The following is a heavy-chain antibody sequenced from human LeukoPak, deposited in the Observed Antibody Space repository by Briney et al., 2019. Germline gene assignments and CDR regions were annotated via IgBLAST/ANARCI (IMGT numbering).Heavy chain of an antibody. D-gene: IGHD3-22*01. J-gene: IGHJ5*02. Sequence: SETLSLTCTVSGGSISSSSYYWGWIRQPPGKGLEWIGSIYYSGSTYYNPSLKSRVTISVDTSKNQFSLKLSSVTAADTAVYYCAREAVYYHDSSGYYHSWFDPWGQGTLVTVSS. CDR3: AREAVYYHDSSGYYHSWFDP. CDR1: GGSISSSSYY. CDR2: IYYSGST. V-gene: IGHV4-39*07.